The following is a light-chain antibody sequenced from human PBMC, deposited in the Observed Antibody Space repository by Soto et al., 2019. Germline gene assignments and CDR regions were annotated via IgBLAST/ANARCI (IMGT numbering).Light chain of an antibody. CDR1: SSDIGGYDY. V-gene: IGLV2-14*01. CDR3: SSYTSSSTLGV. Sequence: QSALTQPASVSGSPGQWITIPCIGTSSDIGGYDYVSWYQQHPGKAPKLIISEVSNRPSGVSPRFSGSKSGNTASLTISGLQAEDEADYYCSSYTSSSTLGVFGTGTKVT. J-gene: IGLJ1*01. CDR2: EVS.